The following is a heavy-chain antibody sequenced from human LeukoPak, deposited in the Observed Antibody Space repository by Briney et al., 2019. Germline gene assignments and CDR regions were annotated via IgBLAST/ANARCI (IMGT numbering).Heavy chain of an antibody. Sequence: GGSLRLSCAASGFTFSSYSMNWVRQAPGKGLEWVSSITSSSSYIYYADSVKGRFTISRDNAKKSVYLQMNSLRAEDTAVYYCARGSTYSSGWYTGFDYWGQGTLVTVSS. CDR2: ITSSSSYI. J-gene: IGHJ4*02. CDR1: GFTFSSYS. D-gene: IGHD6-19*01. V-gene: IGHV3-21*01. CDR3: ARGSTYSSGWYTGFDY.